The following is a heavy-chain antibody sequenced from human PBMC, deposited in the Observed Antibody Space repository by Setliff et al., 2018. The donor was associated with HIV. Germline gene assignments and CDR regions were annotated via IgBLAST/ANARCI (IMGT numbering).Heavy chain of an antibody. V-gene: IGHV4-4*09. J-gene: IGHJ4*02. Sequence: PSETLSLTCTVSGDSISNYLWSWIRQSPGKRLEWIGYIQTTGSTNYNPSLKSRVTMSVDTSKNQFSLKLSSVTAADTAVYYCARTPEDYDQYFFDRWGQGTLVTVSS. CDR1: GDSISNYL. CDR3: ARTPEDYDQYFFDR. D-gene: IGHD3-22*01. CDR2: IQTTGST.